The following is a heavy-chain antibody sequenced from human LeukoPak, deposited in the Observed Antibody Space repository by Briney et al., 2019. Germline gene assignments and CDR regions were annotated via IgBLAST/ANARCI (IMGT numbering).Heavy chain of an antibody. J-gene: IGHJ4*02. CDR1: GGSISSSSYY. D-gene: IGHD3-10*01. Sequence: PSETLSLTCTVSGGSISSSSYYWGWIRQPPGKGLEWIGSIYYSGSTYYNPSLKSRVTISVDTSKNQFSLKLSSVTAADTAVYYCARGLFTMVRGVTYYFDYWGQGTLVTVSS. V-gene: IGHV4-39*01. CDR2: IYYSGST. CDR3: ARGLFTMVRGVTYYFDY.